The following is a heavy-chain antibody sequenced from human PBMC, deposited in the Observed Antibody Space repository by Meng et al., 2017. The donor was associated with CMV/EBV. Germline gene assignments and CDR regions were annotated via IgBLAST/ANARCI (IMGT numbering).Heavy chain of an antibody. CDR3: ARYNWNFDYYYGMDV. CDR2: IYYSGST. V-gene: IGHV4-59*01. J-gene: IGHJ6*02. D-gene: IGHD1-7*01. CDR1: GGSTSSYY. Sequence: SETLSLTCTVSGGSTSSYYWSWIRQPPGKGLEWIGYIYYSGSTNYNPSLKSRVTISVDTSKNQFSLKLSSVTAANTAVYYCARYNWNFDYYYGMDVWGQGTTVTVSS.